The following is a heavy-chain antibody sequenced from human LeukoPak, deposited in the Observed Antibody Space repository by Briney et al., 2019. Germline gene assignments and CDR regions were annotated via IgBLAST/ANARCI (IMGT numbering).Heavy chain of an antibody. CDR1: GGSISSSSHY. CDR3: ARRGASSSEEY. J-gene: IGHJ4*02. V-gene: IGHV4-39*01. CDR2: IYYSGST. D-gene: IGHD6-6*01. Sequence: SETLSLTCTVSGGSISSSSHYWGWIRQPPGKGLEWVGSIYYSGSTYYNPSLESRVTISVDTSKNQFSLKVSSVTAADTAVYYCARRGASSSEEYWGQGTLVIVSS.